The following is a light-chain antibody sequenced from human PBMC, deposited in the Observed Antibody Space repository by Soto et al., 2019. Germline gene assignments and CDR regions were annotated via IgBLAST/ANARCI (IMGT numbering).Light chain of an antibody. CDR2: STS. CDR1: QPISKY. V-gene: IGKV1-39*01. Sequence: DIQMAHSPSSLSASVGDRVTITCRASQPISKYLNWYRHKPGQAPKLLIYSTSTLESGVPSRFSGSGSGTDFTLTVSSLQPEDFATFYCQQSHNLPWTFGQGTKVDIK. CDR3: QQSHNLPWT. J-gene: IGKJ1*01.